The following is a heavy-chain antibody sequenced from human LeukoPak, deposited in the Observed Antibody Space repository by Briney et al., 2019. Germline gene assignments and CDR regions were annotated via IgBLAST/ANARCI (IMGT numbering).Heavy chain of an antibody. D-gene: IGHD6-13*01. J-gene: IGHJ4*02. CDR3: AKDKGGYSRGSWGFDY. V-gene: IGHV3-21*04. CDR2: ISSSSSYI. CDR1: GFTFSSYS. Sequence: PGGSLRLSCAASGFTFSSYSMNWVRQAPGKGLEWVSSISSSSSYIYYADSVKGRFTISRDNAKNSLYLQMNSLRAEDTAVYYCAKDKGGYSRGSWGFDYWGQGTLVTVSS.